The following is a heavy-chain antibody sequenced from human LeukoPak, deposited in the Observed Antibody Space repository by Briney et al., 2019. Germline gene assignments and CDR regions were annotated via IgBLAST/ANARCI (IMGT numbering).Heavy chain of an antibody. Sequence: GGSLRLSCAASGFTFSTYWMHWVRQSPGKGLVWVSRINMDGTTISYAGSVEGRFTISRDNAKNTLYLQMNSLRAEDTAVYYCARDSGLNYYGSGSFDYWGQGTLVTVSS. V-gene: IGHV3-74*01. D-gene: IGHD3-10*01. CDR1: GFTFSTYW. CDR3: ARDSGLNYYGSGSFDY. J-gene: IGHJ4*02. CDR2: INMDGTTI.